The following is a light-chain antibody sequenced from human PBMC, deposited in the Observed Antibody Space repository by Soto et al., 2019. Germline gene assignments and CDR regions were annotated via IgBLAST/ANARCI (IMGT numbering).Light chain of an antibody. CDR1: QSVDSN. CDR2: GAS. Sequence: EIVVTQSPATLSVSPGERATLSCRASQSVDSNLAWYQHKPGQAPRLLIYGASTRATGIPARFSGSGSGTEFTLTISSLQSEDFAVYYCQPFNNWPPWTFGQGTKVESK. V-gene: IGKV3-15*01. CDR3: QPFNNWPPWT. J-gene: IGKJ1*01.